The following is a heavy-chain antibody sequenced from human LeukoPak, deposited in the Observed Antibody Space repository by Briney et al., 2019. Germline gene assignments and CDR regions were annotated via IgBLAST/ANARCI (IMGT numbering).Heavy chain of an antibody. J-gene: IGHJ4*02. CDR1: GFTFSSYS. V-gene: IGHV3-21*01. Sequence: GGSLRLSCAASGFTFSSYSMNWVRQAPGKGLEWVSSISSSSSYIYYADSVKGRFTISRDNSKNTLYLQMNSLRAEDTAVYYCARVKGGTVVTDYWGQGTLVTVSS. D-gene: IGHD4-23*01. CDR3: ARVKGGTVVTDY. CDR2: ISSSSSYI.